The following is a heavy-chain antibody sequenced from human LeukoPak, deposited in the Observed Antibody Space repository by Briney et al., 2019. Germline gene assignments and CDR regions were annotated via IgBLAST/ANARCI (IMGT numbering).Heavy chain of an antibody. V-gene: IGHV4-59*01. D-gene: IGHD3-22*01. CDR2: IYYTGST. Sequence: PSETLSLTCTVSGGSISTYYWSWIRQPPGKGLEWIGYIYYTGSTTYNPSLRSRVTISVDTSKNQFSLRLNSVTAADTAVYYCARGRGGSRGTSFDYWGQGTLVTVSS. J-gene: IGHJ4*02. CDR1: GGSISTYY. CDR3: ARGRGGSRGTSFDY.